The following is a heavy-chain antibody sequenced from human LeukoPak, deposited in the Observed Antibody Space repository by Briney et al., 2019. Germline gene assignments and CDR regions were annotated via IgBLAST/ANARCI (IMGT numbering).Heavy chain of an antibody. Sequence: GGSLRLSCAASGFTFSNYNMHWVRQAPGKGLEWVAVIYYDGSNQYYADSVKGRFTVSRDNAKNTLYLQMDSLRAEDTAVYYCATDRNSGKYYDYWGQGTLVTVSS. CDR3: ATDRNSGKYYDY. D-gene: IGHD1-26*01. J-gene: IGHJ4*02. CDR2: IYYDGSNQ. V-gene: IGHV3-33*08. CDR1: GFTFSNYN.